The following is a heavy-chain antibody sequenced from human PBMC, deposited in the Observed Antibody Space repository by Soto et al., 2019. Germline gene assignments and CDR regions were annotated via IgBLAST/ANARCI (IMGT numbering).Heavy chain of an antibody. CDR1: GASITSYY. CDR3: ARSSGDDFFYYGMDV. Sequence: SETLSLTCSVSGASITSYYWSWIRQSAGEGLQWIGRVYARGATNYNPALKSRVTISGDTSKNQFSLKLTSVTAADTAVYYCARSSGDDFFYYGMDVWGHGTTVTVSS. J-gene: IGHJ6*02. D-gene: IGHD4-17*01. CDR2: VYARGAT. V-gene: IGHV4-59*10.